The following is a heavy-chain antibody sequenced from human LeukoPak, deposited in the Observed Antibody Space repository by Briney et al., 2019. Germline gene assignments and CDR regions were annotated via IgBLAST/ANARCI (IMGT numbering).Heavy chain of an antibody. CDR2: IYTSGST. D-gene: IGHD2-2*01. V-gene: IGHV4-61*02. Sequence: PSETLSLTCTVSGGSISSGSYYWSWIRQPAGKGLEWIGRIYTSGSTNYNPSLKSRVTISVDTSKNQFSLKLSSVTAADTAVYYCARETYQLPTQDYYMDVWGKGTTVTVSS. CDR3: ARETYQLPTQDYYMDV. J-gene: IGHJ6*03. CDR1: GGSISSGSYY.